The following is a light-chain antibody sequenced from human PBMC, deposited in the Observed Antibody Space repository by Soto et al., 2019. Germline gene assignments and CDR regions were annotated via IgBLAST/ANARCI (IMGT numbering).Light chain of an antibody. Sequence: QSALTQPRSVSGSPGQSVTISCTGTSSDVGGYNYVSWYQQHPGKAPKLMIYDVSKRPSGVPDRFSGSKSGNTASLTISGRQAEDEADYYCGSYAGGVFGGGTKLTVL. V-gene: IGLV2-11*01. CDR2: DVS. CDR3: GSYAGGV. CDR1: SSDVGGYNY. J-gene: IGLJ2*01.